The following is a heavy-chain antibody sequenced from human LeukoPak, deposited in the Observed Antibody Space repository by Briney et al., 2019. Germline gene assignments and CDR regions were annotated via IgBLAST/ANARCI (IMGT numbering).Heavy chain of an antibody. CDR3: ARCSSSWYGNYFDY. D-gene: IGHD6-13*01. CDR2: IYYSGST. J-gene: IGHJ4*02. Sequence: PSQTLSLTCTVSGGXISSGGYFWSWIRQHPGKGLEWIAYIYYSGSTNYNPSLKSRVTISVDTSKNQFSLKLSSVTAADSAMYYCARCSSSWYGNYFDYWGQGTLVTVSS. V-gene: IGHV4-31*03. CDR1: GGXISSGGYF.